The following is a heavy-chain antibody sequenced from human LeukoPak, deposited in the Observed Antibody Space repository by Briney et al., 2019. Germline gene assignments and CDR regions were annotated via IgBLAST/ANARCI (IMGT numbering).Heavy chain of an antibody. CDR3: ARGTITTVTDS. D-gene: IGHD4-17*01. CDR1: GGSITSSNW. CDR2: IYLRGNT. V-gene: IGHV4-4*02. J-gene: IGHJ4*02. Sequence: SETLSLTCALSGGSITSSNWWTWVRQPPAKGLEWVGEIYLRGNTNYNPSLESRVSISVDESKTQLSLRLESVTAADTAVYYCARGTITTVTDSWGPGTLVTVS.